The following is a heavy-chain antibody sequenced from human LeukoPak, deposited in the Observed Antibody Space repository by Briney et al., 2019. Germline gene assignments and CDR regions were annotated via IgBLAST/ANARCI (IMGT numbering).Heavy chain of an antibody. CDR1: GNTFTSYD. CDR3: AREGFDV. Sequence: TSVTVSCKASGNTFTSYDINWVRQATGQGLEWMAYLNPNSGKTGYAQTFQGRVTITWNTSIDTAYMELSSLRSDDTALYYCAREGFDVWGQGTVVTVSS. CDR2: LNPNSGKT. J-gene: IGHJ3*01. V-gene: IGHV1-8*03.